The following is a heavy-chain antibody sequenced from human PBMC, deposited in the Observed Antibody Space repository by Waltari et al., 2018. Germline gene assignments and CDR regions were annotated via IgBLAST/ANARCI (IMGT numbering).Heavy chain of an antibody. V-gene: IGHV4-30-2*01. J-gene: IGHJ6*03. D-gene: IGHD2-2*01. Sequence: QLQLQESGSGLVKPSQTLSLTCAVSGGSISSGGYSWSWIRPPPGKGLEGIGSIYHSGSTYYNPSLKSRVTISVDRSKNQFSLKLSSVTAAYTAVYYCARGSSDIVVVPAAMRTYYYYYYYMDVWGKGTTVTVSS. CDR1: GGSISSGGYS. CDR3: ARGSSDIVVVPAAMRTYYYYYYYMDV. CDR2: IYHSGST.